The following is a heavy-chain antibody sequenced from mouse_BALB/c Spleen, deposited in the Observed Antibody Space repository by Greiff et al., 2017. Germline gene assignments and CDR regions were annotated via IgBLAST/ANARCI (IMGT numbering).Heavy chain of an antibody. CDR2: INSDGGST. D-gene: IGHD2-3*01. CDR3: ARNDGYFAD. Sequence: EVKLVESGGGLVQPGESLKLSCESNEYEFPSHDMSWVRKTPGKSLELVAAINSDGGSTYYPDTMERRFIISRDKTKKTLYLQMSRLRAEDTALYYCARNDGYFADWGQGTLVTVSA. J-gene: IGHJ3*01. V-gene: IGHV5-2*01. CDR1: EYEFPSHD.